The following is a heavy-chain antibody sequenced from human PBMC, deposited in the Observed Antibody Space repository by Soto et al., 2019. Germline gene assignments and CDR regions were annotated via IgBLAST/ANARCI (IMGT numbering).Heavy chain of an antibody. CDR3: AXDPLDVGHLNSSSGPN. CDR1: GGTFSSYA. J-gene: IGHJ4*02. V-gene: IGHV1-69*01. CDR2: IIPIFGTA. D-gene: IGHD6-6*01. Sequence: QVQLVQSGAEVKKPGSSVKVSCKASGGTFSSYAISWVRQAPGQGLEWMGRIIPIFGTANYAQKFQGRVTITADESTSTAYMEXSSLRSEDTAVYXCAXDPLDVGHLNSSSGPNWGQGTLVTVSS.